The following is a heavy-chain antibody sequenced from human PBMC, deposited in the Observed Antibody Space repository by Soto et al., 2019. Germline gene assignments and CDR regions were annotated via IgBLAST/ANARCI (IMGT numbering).Heavy chain of an antibody. CDR3: AHKTWELLDP. CDR2: IYWDNNK. J-gene: IGHJ5*02. V-gene: IGHV2-5*02. Sequence: SGPTPVNPTQTLTLTCPFSWLSLSTTGVGVGWIRQPPGKALEWLALIYWDNNKRYSPSLKSRLTITKDTSKNQVVLTMTNMDPVDTATYYCAHKTWELLDPCGQGTLVTVSS. D-gene: IGHD1-26*01. CDR1: WLSLSTTGVG.